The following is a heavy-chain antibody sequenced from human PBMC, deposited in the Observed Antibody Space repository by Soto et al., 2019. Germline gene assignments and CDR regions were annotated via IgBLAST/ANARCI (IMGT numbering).Heavy chain of an antibody. Sequence: PSETLSLTCTVSGGSISSGGYYWSWIRQHSGKGLEWIGYIYYSGSTYYNPSLKSRVTISVDTSKNQFSLKLSSVTAADTAVYYCAGTESDAFDIWGQGTMVTVSS. D-gene: IGHD1-1*01. CDR1: GGSISSGGYY. CDR3: AGTESDAFDI. CDR2: IYYSGST. J-gene: IGHJ3*02. V-gene: IGHV4-31*03.